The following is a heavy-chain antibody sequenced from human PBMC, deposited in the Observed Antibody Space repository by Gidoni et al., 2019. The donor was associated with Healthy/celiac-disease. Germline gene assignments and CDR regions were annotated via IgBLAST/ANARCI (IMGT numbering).Heavy chain of an antibody. J-gene: IGHJ4*02. V-gene: IGHV3-23*01. Sequence: EVQLLESGGGLVQPGGSLRLSCAASGFPFSSYAMSWVRQAPGKGLEWVSAISGSGGSTYYADSVKGRFTISRDNSKNTLYLQMNSLRAEDTAVYYCAKGGLRFLEWLLYYFDYWGQGTLVTVSS. CDR1: GFPFSSYA. D-gene: IGHD3-3*01. CDR2: ISGSGGST. CDR3: AKGGLRFLEWLLYYFDY.